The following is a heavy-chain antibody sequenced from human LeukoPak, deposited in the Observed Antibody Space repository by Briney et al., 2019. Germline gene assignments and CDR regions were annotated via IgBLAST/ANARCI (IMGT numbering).Heavy chain of an antibody. Sequence: PSETLSLTCAVYGGSFSGYYWSWIRQPPGKGLEWIGEINHSGSTNYNPSLKSRVTISVDTSKNQFSLKLSSVTAADTAAYYCARAGPKYNWNYASRAFDIWGQGTMVTVSS. CDR1: GGSFSGYY. V-gene: IGHV4-34*01. J-gene: IGHJ3*02. CDR2: INHSGST. D-gene: IGHD1-7*01. CDR3: ARAGPKYNWNYASRAFDI.